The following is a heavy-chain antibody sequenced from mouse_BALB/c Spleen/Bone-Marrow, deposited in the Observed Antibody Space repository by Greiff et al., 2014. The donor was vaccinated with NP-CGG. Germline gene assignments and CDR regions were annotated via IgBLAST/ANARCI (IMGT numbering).Heavy chain of an antibody. D-gene: IGHD4-1*01. Sequence: VQLQQSGAELARPGASVKMSCKASGYTFTSYTMHWVKQRPGQGLEWIGYINPSSGYTNYNQKFKDEATLTADKSSSTAYMQLSSLTSEDSAVYYCARERNWDSFAYWGQGTLVTVSA. CDR1: GYTFTSYT. V-gene: IGHV1-4*01. CDR3: ARERNWDSFAY. J-gene: IGHJ3*01. CDR2: INPSSGYT.